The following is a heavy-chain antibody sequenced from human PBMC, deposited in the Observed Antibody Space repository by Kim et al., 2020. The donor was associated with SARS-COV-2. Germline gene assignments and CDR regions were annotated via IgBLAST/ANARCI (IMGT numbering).Heavy chain of an antibody. V-gene: IGHV3-30-3*01. J-gene: IGHJ4*02. CDR1: GFTFSSYA. CDR3: ARDLLSHYDSSGGRGLFDY. D-gene: IGHD3-22*01. CDR2: ISYDGSNK. Sequence: GGSLRLSCAASGFTFSSYAMHWVRQAPGKGLEWVAVISYDGSNKYYADSVKGRFTISRDNSKNTLYLQMNSLRAEDTAVYYCARDLLSHYDSSGGRGLFDYWGQGTLVTVSS.